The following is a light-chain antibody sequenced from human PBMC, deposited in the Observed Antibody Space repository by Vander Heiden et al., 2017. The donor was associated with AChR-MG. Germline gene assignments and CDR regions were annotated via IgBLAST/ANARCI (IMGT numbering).Light chain of an antibody. Sequence: QSALTQPPSVSGSPGQSVAISCTGTSSDVGSYNYVFWYQQHPGKAPKLIIYDVTKRPSGAPDRFSGHKSGNTASLTISGLQAEDEADYYCWSYAGNNIYVFGAGTKVT. CDR2: DVT. CDR3: WSYAGNNIYV. V-gene: IGLV2-11*01. CDR1: SSDVGSYNY. J-gene: IGLJ1*01.